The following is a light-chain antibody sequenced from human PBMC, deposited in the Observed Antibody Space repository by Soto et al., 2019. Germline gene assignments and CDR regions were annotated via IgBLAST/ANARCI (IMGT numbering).Light chain of an antibody. J-gene: IGKJ1*01. V-gene: IGKV1-5*03. CDR3: FQYNTYSPWT. Sequence: DIQMTQSPSTLSASVGDRVTITCRASQSISGWLAWYQQKPGKAPKLLIYKASNLETGVPSRFSGSGSGTEFTLTISSLQPDDFATYYCFQYNTYSPWTFGQGTKVDFK. CDR2: KAS. CDR1: QSISGW.